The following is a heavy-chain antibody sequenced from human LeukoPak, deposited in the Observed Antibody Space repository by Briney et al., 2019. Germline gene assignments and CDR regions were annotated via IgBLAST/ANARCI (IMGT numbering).Heavy chain of an antibody. J-gene: IGHJ4*02. CDR3: ATFDSSRYYADY. Sequence: SETLSLTCTVSGGSISSHYWSWVRQPPGKGLEWVGYIYYNGGTNYNPSLKSRVAITADTSKNQFSLMLSSVTAADTALYYCATFDSSRYYADYWGQGTLVTVSS. V-gene: IGHV4-59*11. D-gene: IGHD3-22*01. CDR1: GGSISSHY. CDR2: IYYNGGT.